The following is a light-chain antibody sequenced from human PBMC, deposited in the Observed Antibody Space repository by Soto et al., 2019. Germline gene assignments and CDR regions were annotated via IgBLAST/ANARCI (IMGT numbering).Light chain of an antibody. CDR3: QQSYRSPYT. Sequence: DIPMTQSPSSLFASVGDRVTVTCRASQSINIYLNWYQQKPGKAPTLLIYGASSLQSGVPSRFSGGGSRTDFTLTISALQPEDFATYYCQQSYRSPYTFGQGTMLEIK. CDR1: QSINIY. CDR2: GAS. V-gene: IGKV1-39*01. J-gene: IGKJ2*01.